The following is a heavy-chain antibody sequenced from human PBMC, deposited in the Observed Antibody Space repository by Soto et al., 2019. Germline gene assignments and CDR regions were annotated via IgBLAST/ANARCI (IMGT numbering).Heavy chain of an antibody. J-gene: IGHJ4*02. CDR1: GGTFSSYT. CDR2: IIPILGIA. CDR3: AATKGGMTTVTTDFDY. D-gene: IGHD4-17*01. V-gene: IGHV1-69*02. Sequence: QVQLVQSGAEVKKPGSSVKVSCKASGGTFSSYTISWVRQAPGQGLEWMGRIIPILGIANYAQKFQGRVKITADKSTSTAYMELSRLRTEDTAVYYCAATKGGMTTVTTDFDYWGQGTLVTVSS.